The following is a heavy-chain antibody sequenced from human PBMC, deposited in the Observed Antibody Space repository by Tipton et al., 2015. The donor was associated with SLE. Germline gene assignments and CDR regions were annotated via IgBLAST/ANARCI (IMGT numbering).Heavy chain of an antibody. Sequence: TLSLTCTVSGGSISSYYWSWIRQPPGKGLEWIGSIYHSGSTYYNPSLKSRVTISVDTSKNQFSLKLSSVTAADTAVYYCARDSSSWSFYGMDVWGQGTTVTVSS. CDR3: ARDSSSWSFYGMDV. D-gene: IGHD6-13*01. CDR1: GGSISSYY. J-gene: IGHJ6*02. V-gene: IGHV4-59*08. CDR2: IYHSGST.